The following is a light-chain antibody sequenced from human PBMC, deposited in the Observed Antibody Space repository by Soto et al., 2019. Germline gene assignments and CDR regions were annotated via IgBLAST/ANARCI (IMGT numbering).Light chain of an antibody. CDR3: QQYNSYSRT. V-gene: IGKV1-8*01. CDR1: QGIGSY. CDR2: AAS. Sequence: AIRMTQSPSSLSASKGDRVTITCRASQGIGSYLAWYQQKQGKXHKXXIYAASTLQSGVPSRFSGSGSGTDVTITISSLQPEDVETYYCQQYNSYSRTFGQGTKVDIK. J-gene: IGKJ1*01.